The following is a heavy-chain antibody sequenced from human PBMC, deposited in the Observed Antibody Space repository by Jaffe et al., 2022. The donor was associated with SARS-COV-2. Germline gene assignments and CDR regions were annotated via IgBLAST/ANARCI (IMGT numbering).Heavy chain of an antibody. J-gene: IGHJ4*02. V-gene: IGHV3-11*01. CDR2: ISSSGGII. Sequence: QVQLVESGGGLVKPGGSLRLSCAASGFAFSDYYMSWIRQAPGKGLEWLSYISSSGGIIYYADSVRGRFTISRDNAKNSLHLQMNSLRAEDTAVYYCARERRNYGDYCYFDYWGQGVLVTVSS. CDR1: GFAFSDYY. D-gene: IGHD4-17*01. CDR3: ARERRNYGDYCYFDY.